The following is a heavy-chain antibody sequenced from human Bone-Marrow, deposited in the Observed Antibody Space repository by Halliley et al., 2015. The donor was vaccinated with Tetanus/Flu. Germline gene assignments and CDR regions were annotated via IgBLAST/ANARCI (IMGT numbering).Heavy chain of an antibody. D-gene: IGHD2-15*01. V-gene: IGHV3-21*01. CDR3: ARARGGYCSGDSCYSDHFYGMDV. J-gene: IGHJ6*02. CDR2: YI. Sequence: YIFYADSVKGRFTVSRDDAKNSLYLQMNSLRAEDTARYFCARARGGYCSGDSCYSDHFYGMDVWGQGTSVTVS.